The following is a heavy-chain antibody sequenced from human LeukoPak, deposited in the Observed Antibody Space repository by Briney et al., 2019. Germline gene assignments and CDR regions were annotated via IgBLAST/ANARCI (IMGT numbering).Heavy chain of an antibody. V-gene: IGHV4-39*07. D-gene: IGHD7-27*01. CDR1: GGSISSSSYY. CDR3: ALGLRPTDNWYFDL. CDR2: IYYSGST. Sequence: PSQTLSLTCTVSGGSISSSSYYWGWIRQPPGKGLEWIGSIYYSGSTYYNPSLKSRVTISVDTSKNQFSLKLSSVTAADTAVYYCALGLRPTDNWYFDLWGRGTLVTVSS. J-gene: IGHJ2*01.